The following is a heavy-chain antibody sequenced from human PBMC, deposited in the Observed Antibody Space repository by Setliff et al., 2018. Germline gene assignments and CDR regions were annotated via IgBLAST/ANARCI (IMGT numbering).Heavy chain of an antibody. CDR3: VRDGAYCSGGSCYSFDY. J-gene: IGHJ4*02. Sequence: ASVKVSCKASGYTFIGYYMHWVRQAPGQGLEWMGIINVSGGSTTYAQKFQGRVTMTRDTSTSTIYMELASLISEDTAVYYCVRDGAYCSGGSCYSFDYWGQGTPVTVSS. V-gene: IGHV1-46*01. CDR2: INVSGGST. D-gene: IGHD2-15*01. CDR1: GYTFIGYY.